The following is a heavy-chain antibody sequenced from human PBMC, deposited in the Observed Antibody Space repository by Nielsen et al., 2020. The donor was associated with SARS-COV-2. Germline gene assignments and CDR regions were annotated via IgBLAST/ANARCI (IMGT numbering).Heavy chain of an antibody. CDR3: TRGFYSQSDC. V-gene: IGHV3-21*01. CDR1: GFTFSDYS. J-gene: IGHJ4*02. Sequence: GESLKISCTGSGFTFSDYSMNWVRQAPGKGLEWVASICGDSNYIFYSELVKGRFTMSRDNGKNSLYLQMNTLRSEDTALYYCTRGFYSQSDCWGQGTLVTVSS. D-gene: IGHD2-15*01. CDR2: ICGDSNYI.